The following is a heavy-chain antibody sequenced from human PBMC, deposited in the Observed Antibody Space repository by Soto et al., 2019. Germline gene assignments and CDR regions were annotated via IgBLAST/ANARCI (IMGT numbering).Heavy chain of an antibody. Sequence: GWSLRLSCAGAGFTFRTYGFHWVRQAPGKGMEWVALIWFDENNRNSADSVTGRFTISRENSPNTLYLQINRLRAEDTAVYYCARDFKKGSYLALWGPGTLVTVSS. CDR1: GFTFRTYG. CDR2: IWFDENNR. CDR3: ARDFKKGSYLAL. V-gene: IGHV3-33*01. J-gene: IGHJ4*02. D-gene: IGHD3-10*01.